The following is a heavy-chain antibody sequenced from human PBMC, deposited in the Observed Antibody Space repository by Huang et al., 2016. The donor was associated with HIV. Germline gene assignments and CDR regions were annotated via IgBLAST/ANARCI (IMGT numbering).Heavy chain of an antibody. CDR3: AKGPVQWLVTY. J-gene: IGHJ4*02. D-gene: IGHD6-19*01. Sequence: QVQVVESGGGAVQPGGSLRRSWAASGFTSSGYGIHWVRQAPGKGLEWVALLRYDGSHKFYADSVKGRFTISRDNSKNTVYLQMNSLRGEDTAVYYCAKGPVQWLVTYWGQGTLVTVSS. CDR2: LRYDGSHK. V-gene: IGHV3-30*02. CDR1: GFTSSGYG.